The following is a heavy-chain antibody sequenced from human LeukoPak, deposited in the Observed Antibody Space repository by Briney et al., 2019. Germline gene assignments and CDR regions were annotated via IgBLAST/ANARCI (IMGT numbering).Heavy chain of an antibody. V-gene: IGHV3-30*02. CDR1: GFTFSSYG. D-gene: IGHD3-22*01. J-gene: IGHJ4*02. CDR3: ARAKYYYDSSPLDY. CDR2: IRYDGSNK. Sequence: GGSLRLSCAASGFTFSSYGMHWVRQAPGKGLEWVAFIRYDGSNKYYADSVKGRFTISRDNSKNTLYLQMNSLRAEDTAVYYCARAKYYYDSSPLDYWGQGTLVTVSS.